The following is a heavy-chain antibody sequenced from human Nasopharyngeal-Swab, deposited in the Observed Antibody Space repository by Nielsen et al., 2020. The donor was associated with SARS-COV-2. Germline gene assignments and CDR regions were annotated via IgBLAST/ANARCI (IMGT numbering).Heavy chain of an antibody. Sequence: GGSLRLSCAASGFTFSNYAMRWVRQAPGKGLEWVSAIGASGVSTYYADSVKGRFTISRDNSKNTLYLQMNGLRAEDTAVYYCAKVENSGSYRGLWYIDYWGQGTLVTVSS. J-gene: IGHJ4*02. CDR2: IGASGVST. CDR3: AKVENSGSYRGLWYIDY. CDR1: GFTFSNYA. D-gene: IGHD1-26*01. V-gene: IGHV3-23*01.